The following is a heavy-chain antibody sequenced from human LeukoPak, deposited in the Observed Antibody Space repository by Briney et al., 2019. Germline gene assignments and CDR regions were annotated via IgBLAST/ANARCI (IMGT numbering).Heavy chain of an antibody. CDR2: IYYSGST. CDR1: GGSISSHY. CDR3: ARDKPTFDWLSSAYYYYMDV. D-gene: IGHD3-9*01. V-gene: IGHV4-59*11. Sequence: SETLSLTCTVSGGSISSHYWSWIRQPPGKGLEWIGYIYYSGSTNYNPSLKSRVTISVDTSKNQFSLKLSSVTAADTTVYYCARDKPTFDWLSSAYYYYMDVWGKGTTVTVSS. J-gene: IGHJ6*03.